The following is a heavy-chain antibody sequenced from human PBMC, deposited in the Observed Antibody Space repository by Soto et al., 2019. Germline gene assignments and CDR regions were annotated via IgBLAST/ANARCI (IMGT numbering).Heavy chain of an antibody. CDR2: ISGSGGST. J-gene: IGHJ6*02. CDR1: GFTFSSYA. V-gene: IGHV3-23*01. Sequence: PGGYLRLSCAASGFTFSSYAMSWVRQAPGKGLEWVSAISGSGGSTYYADSVKGRFTISRDNSKNTLYLQMNSLRAEDTAVYYCAKDTPYYDFWSGYPKDVWGPVTTSIVPS. D-gene: IGHD3-3*01. CDR3: AKDTPYYDFWSGYPKDV.